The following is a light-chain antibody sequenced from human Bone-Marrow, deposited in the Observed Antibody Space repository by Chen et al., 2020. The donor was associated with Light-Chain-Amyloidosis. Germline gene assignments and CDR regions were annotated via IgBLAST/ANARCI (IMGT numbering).Light chain of an antibody. CDR2: GAS. CDR1: QSVSSSY. CDR3: QQYGSSPFT. Sequence: EIVLTQPPGTLSLSPGERATLSCRASQSVSSSYLAWYQQKPGQAPRLLIYGASSRATGIPDRFSGSGSGTDFTLTISRLEPEDFAVYYWQQYGSSPFTFGPGTKVDIK. J-gene: IGKJ3*01. V-gene: IGKV3-20*01.